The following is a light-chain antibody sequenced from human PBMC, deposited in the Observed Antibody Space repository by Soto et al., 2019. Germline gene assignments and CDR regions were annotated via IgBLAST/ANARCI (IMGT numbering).Light chain of an antibody. CDR3: QQYNSWPVT. CDR2: GAS. Sequence: EIVLTQSPATLSVSPGEIVTFSCRASQSVSYNLAWYQHKPGQAPRLLLSGASTGTSGVPARFSGSGSGTEFTLTIDSLQSEDFAIYYCQQYNSWPVTFGGGTKVDI. V-gene: IGKV3-15*01. J-gene: IGKJ4*01. CDR1: QSVSYN.